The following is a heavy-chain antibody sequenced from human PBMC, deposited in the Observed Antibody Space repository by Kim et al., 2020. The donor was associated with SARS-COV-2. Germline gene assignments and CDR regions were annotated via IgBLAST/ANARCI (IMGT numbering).Heavy chain of an antibody. J-gene: IGHJ4*02. V-gene: IGHV3-7*03. Sequence: GGSLRLSCAASGFTFSSYWMSWVRQAPGKGLEWVANIKQDGSEKYYVDSVKGRFTISRDNAKNSLYLQMNSLRAEDTAVYYCARDLGYSGYARPFYYWGQGTLVTVSS. CDR1: GFTFSSYW. CDR2: IKQDGSEK. CDR3: ARDLGYSGYARPFYY. D-gene: IGHD5-12*01.